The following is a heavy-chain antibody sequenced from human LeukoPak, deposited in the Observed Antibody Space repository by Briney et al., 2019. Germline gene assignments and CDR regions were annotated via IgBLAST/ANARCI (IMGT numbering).Heavy chain of an antibody. J-gene: IGHJ4*02. CDR3: ARQSATVVLGY. D-gene: IGHD4-23*01. Sequence: SETLSLTCTVSGGSISSSSYYWGWIRQPPGKGLEWIGSIYYSGSTYYNPSLKSRVTISVDTSKNQFSLKLSSVTAADTAVYYCARQSATVVLGYWGQGTLVTVSS. CDR2: IYYSGST. V-gene: IGHV4-39*01. CDR1: GGSISSSSYY.